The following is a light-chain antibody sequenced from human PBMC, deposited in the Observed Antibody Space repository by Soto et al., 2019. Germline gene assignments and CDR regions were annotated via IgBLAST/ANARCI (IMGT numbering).Light chain of an antibody. CDR3: QQYATSPLT. V-gene: IGKV3-20*01. CDR2: GAL. J-gene: IGKJ4*02. Sequence: EIVLTQSPGTLSLSPGERATLSCRASQTVSSRSLAWYQQKPGQAPRLLIYGALSRATGIPDRFSGSGSGTDFTLTISRLELEDFALYYCQQYATSPLTFGGGTKVDIK. CDR1: QTVSSRS.